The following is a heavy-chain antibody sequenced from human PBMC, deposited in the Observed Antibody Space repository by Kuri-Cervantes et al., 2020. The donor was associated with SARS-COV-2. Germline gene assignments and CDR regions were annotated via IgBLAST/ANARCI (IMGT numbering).Heavy chain of an antibody. CDR2: IIPIFGTA. J-gene: IGHJ3*02. D-gene: IGHD3-10*01. CDR1: GGTFSSYT. Sequence: SVKVSCKASGGTFSSYTISWVRQAPGQGLEWMGGIIPIFGTANYAQKFQGRVTITADKSTSTAYMELSSLRSEDTAVYYCAREAPGGPMGGFHDAFDIWGQGTMVTVSS. V-gene: IGHV1-69*06. CDR3: AREAPGGPMGGFHDAFDI.